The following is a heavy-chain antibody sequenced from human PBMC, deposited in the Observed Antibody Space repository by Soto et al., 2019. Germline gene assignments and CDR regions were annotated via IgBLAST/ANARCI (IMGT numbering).Heavy chain of an antibody. CDR1: GFTFSNYD. J-gene: IGHJ5*02. Sequence: GGSLRLSCAASGFTFSNYDMHWVRQVTGKGLEWVSSIGSAGDTYYAGSVKGRFTISRENAENSLYLQMSSLRAEDTAMYYCAREIRRDYNWFDPWGQGTLVTVSS. CDR3: AREIRRDYNWFDP. V-gene: IGHV3-13*01. CDR2: IGSAGDT.